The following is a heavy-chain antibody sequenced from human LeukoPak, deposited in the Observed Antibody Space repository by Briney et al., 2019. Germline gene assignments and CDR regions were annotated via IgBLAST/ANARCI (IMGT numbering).Heavy chain of an antibody. Sequence: ASVKVSCTASGYTFTSYAMHWVRQAPGQRLEWMGWINAGNGNTKYSQKFQGRVTITRDTSASTAYMELSSLRSEDTAVYYCARVPTYGDYDYYFDYWGQGTLVTVSS. CDR1: GYTFTSYA. CDR2: INAGNGNT. D-gene: IGHD4-17*01. V-gene: IGHV1-3*01. CDR3: ARVPTYGDYDYYFDY. J-gene: IGHJ4*02.